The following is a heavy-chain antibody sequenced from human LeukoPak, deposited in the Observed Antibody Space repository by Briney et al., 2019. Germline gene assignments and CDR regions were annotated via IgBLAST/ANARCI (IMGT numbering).Heavy chain of an antibody. J-gene: IGHJ5*02. V-gene: IGHV4-39*07. CDR1: GGSISSSSYY. Sequence: SETLSLTCTVSGGSISSSSYYWGWIRQPPGKGLEWIGSIYYSGGTYYNPSLKSRVTISLDTSKNQFSLKLSSVPAADTAVYYCARTSAGSNWFDPWGQGTLVTVSS. CDR3: ARTSAGSNWFDP. CDR2: IYYSGGT.